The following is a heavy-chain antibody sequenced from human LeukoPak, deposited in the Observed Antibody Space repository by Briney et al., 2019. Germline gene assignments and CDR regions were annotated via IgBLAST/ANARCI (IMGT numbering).Heavy chain of an antibody. CDR3: ARVDYYDSDGIDY. CDR1: GFTFSSYA. D-gene: IGHD3-22*01. CDR2: INHSGST. J-gene: IGHJ4*02. Sequence: GSLRLSCAASGFTFSSYAMSWVRQPPGKGLEWIGEINHSGSTNYNPSLKSRVTISVDTSKNQFSLKLSSVTAADTAVYYCARVDYYDSDGIDYWGQGTLVTVSS. V-gene: IGHV4-34*01.